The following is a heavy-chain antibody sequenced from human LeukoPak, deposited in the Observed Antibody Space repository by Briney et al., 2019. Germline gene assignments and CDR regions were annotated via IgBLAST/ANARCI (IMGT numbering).Heavy chain of an antibody. V-gene: IGHV3-74*01. J-gene: IGHJ4*02. D-gene: IGHD6-19*01. Sequence: PGGSLRLSCAASGFTFSSYWMHWVRQAPGKGLVWVSRINSDGSTTSNADSVKGRSTISRDNAKNTLHLQMNSLRAEDTAVYYCARGNSSAWYDYWGQGTLVTVSS. CDR3: ARGNSSAWYDY. CDR2: INSDGSTT. CDR1: GFTFSSYW.